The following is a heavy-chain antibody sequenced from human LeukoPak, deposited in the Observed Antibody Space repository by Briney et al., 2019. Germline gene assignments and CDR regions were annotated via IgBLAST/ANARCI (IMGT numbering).Heavy chain of an antibody. CDR1: GFSFSSYA. Sequence: PGGSLRLSCEASGFSFSSYAMHWVRQTPGKGLEWVAVISYDGTTKYYADSVRGRFTISRDNSKNTLDLQMNSLRPEDTAVYYSSRRGLLGDGLDIWGQGTMVTVSS. V-gene: IGHV3-30*01. J-gene: IGHJ3*02. D-gene: IGHD3-10*01. CDR2: ISYDGTTK. CDR3: SRRGLLGDGLDI.